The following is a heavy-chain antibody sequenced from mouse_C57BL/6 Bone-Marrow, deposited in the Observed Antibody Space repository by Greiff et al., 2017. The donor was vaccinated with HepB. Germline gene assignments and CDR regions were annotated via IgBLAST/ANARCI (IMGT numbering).Heavy chain of an antibody. CDR1: GYTFTSYW. CDR3: ARTVLYGRDWYFDV. J-gene: IGHJ1*03. V-gene: IGHV1-64*01. CDR2: IHPNSGST. D-gene: IGHD1-1*01. Sequence: VKLQQPGAELVKPGASVKLSCKASGYTFTSYWMHWVKQRPGQGLEWIGMIHPNSGSTNYNEKFKSKATLTVDKSSSTAYMQLSSLTSEDSAVYYCARTVLYGRDWYFDVWGTGTTVTVSS.